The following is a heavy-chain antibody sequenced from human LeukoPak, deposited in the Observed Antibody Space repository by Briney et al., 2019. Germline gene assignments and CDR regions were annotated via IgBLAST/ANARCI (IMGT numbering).Heavy chain of an antibody. CDR3: ARAGAFGGDSAVY. Sequence: GRSLRLACEASGFTFSSYGMHWVRQAPGKGLEWVAVIWYDGSNEHYADSVKGRFSISRDDFKNTLYLQMDSLRAEDTAIYYCARAGAFGGDSAVYWGQGTLVTVSS. CDR1: GFTFSSYG. J-gene: IGHJ4*02. D-gene: IGHD3-10*01. CDR2: IWYDGSNE. V-gene: IGHV3-33*01.